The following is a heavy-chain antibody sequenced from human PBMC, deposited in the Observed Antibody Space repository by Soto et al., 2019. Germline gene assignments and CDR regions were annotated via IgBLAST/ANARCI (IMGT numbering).Heavy chain of an antibody. Sequence: SVKVSCKASGGTFSSYAISWVLQAPGQGLEWMGGIIPIFGTANYAQKFQGRVTITADESTSTAYMELSSLRSEETAVYYCARDLPTYYYDSTRDFDIWGQGTMVTVSS. CDR2: IIPIFGTA. V-gene: IGHV1-69*13. J-gene: IGHJ3*02. CDR1: GGTFSSYA. D-gene: IGHD3-22*01. CDR3: ARDLPTYYYDSTRDFDI.